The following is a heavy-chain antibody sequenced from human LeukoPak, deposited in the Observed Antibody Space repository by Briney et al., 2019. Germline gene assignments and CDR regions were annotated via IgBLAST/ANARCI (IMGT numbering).Heavy chain of an antibody. CDR3: ARGGADYYGSGSYLYYYYMDV. J-gene: IGHJ6*03. V-gene: IGHV1-69*06. CDR2: IIPIFGTA. D-gene: IGHD3-10*01. CDR1: GGTFSSYA. Sequence: ASVKVSCKASGGTFSSYAISWVRQAPGQGLEWMGGIIPIFGTANYAQKFQGRVTITADKSTSTAYMELSSLRSEDTAVYYCARGGADYYGSGSYLYYYYMDVWGKGTTVTVSS.